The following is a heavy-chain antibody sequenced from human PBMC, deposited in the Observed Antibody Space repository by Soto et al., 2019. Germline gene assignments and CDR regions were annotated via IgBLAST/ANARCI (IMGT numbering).Heavy chain of an antibody. CDR3: TRGNWFDP. CDR2: SDREDGET. Sequence: QVRLIQSGTEVKKPGASVKVSCSLSGSALTELSLHWVRQAPRKGLEWMGCSDREDGETFYAQKFEGRLTITDDTSTNTAYMELRSLGSEDTAVYYCTRGNWFDPWGQGTRVAVSS. J-gene: IGHJ5*02. CDR1: GSALTELS. V-gene: IGHV1-24*01.